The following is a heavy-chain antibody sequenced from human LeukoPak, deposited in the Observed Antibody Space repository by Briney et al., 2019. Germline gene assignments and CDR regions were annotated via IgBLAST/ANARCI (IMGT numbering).Heavy chain of an antibody. CDR1: GGSITSSSYY. V-gene: IGHV4-39*07. CDR2: FYYSGST. D-gene: IGHD3-10*01. CDR3: ARDPYYGSGSPYDAFDM. Sequence: SETLSLTCTVSGGSITSSSYYWGWIRQPPGKGLQWTGSFYYSGSTYYNPSLKSRVTISVDTSKNQFSLNLTSVTAADTAVYYCARDPYYGSGSPYDAFDMWGQGTMVTVSS. J-gene: IGHJ3*02.